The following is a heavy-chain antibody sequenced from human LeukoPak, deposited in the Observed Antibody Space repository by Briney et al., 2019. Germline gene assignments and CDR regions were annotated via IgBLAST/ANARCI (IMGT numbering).Heavy chain of an antibody. CDR3: ARGGSRWFDY. J-gene: IGHJ4*02. CDR1: VEWLRSRSYQ. Sequence: SVTVSVTHIVSVEWLRSRSYQWGWVRQPPGEGPGWVRYFHYSGSTNYHPPLKNRVTISVDTSKNQFSLKLSSVTAAGTAVYYCARGGSRWFDYWRERPLDSVP. V-gene: IGHV4-61*01. D-gene: IGHD6-13*01. CDR2: FHYSGST.